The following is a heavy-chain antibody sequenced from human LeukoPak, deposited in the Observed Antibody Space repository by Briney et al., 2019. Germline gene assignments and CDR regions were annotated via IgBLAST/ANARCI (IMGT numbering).Heavy chain of an antibody. CDR3: TAAPNTTPGSLGH. J-gene: IGHJ4*02. V-gene: IGHV3-48*03. CDR2: IDSGGITI. CDR1: GFPFSSYE. D-gene: IGHD6-25*01. Sequence: GGSLRLSCEGSGFPFSSYEMNWLRQAPGKGLEWVSHIDSGGITIYYADSVKGRFTISRDYAKNALFLQMNSLRAEDTAVYYCTAAPNTTPGSLGHWGQGTLVTVSS.